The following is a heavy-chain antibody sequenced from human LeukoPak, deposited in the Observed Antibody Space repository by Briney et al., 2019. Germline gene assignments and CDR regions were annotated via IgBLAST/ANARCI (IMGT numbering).Heavy chain of an antibody. J-gene: IGHJ4*02. D-gene: IGHD6-19*01. CDR1: GDSFSSVTDY. V-gene: IGHV4-39*07. CDR3: AGERGEEYSSGWYKTNYFDN. Sequence: SETLSLTCTVSGDSFSSVTDYWAWIRQPSGKGLEWIASVDYSGGTYYNPSLESRVAISADMSKNQFSLKLTSVTGADTAVYYCAGERGEEYSSGWYKTNYFDNWGQGIRVTVSS. CDR2: VDYSGGT.